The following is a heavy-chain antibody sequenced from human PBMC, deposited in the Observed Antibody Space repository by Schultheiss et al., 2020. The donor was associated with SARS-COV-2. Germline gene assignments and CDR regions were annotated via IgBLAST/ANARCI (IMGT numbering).Heavy chain of an antibody. Sequence: SETLSLTCTVSGGSISSYYWTWIRQPPGKRLEWIGYVYYSGSTNYNPSLKSRVTISVDTSKNQFSLKLSSVTAADTAVYYCATIGTTVSTYDEWGQGTLVTVSS. J-gene: IGHJ4*02. CDR3: ATIGTTVSTYDE. CDR2: VYYSGST. CDR1: GGSISSYY. D-gene: IGHD4-17*01. V-gene: IGHV4-59*01.